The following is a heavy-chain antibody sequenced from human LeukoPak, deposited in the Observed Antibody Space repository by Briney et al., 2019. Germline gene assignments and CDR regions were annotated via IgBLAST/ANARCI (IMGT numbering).Heavy chain of an antibody. CDR2: IKQDGSEI. CDR3: ARARYGSRGYFFDF. Sequence: GGSLRLSCAASGFKFNSYWMSWVRQAPGKGLEFVANIKQDGSEIYFVDSVKGRFTISRDNAKSSLYLQMNSLRGEDTAVYYCARARYGSRGYFFDFWGQGTLVTVSS. V-gene: IGHV3-7*04. CDR1: GFKFNSYW. J-gene: IGHJ4*02. D-gene: IGHD3-10*01.